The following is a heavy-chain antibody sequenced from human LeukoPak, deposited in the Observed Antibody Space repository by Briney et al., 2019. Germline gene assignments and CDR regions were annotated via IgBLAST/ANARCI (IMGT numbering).Heavy chain of an antibody. CDR2: ISSSGSTI. Sequence: PGGSLRLSCAASGFTFSSYEMNWVRQAPGKGLEWVSYISSSGSTIYYADSVKGRFTISRDNAENTLYLQMNSLRVEDTAVYYCARDRGINMVRGVIDYWGQGTLVTVSS. CDR1: GFTFSSYE. D-gene: IGHD3-10*01. J-gene: IGHJ4*02. CDR3: ARDRGINMVRGVIDY. V-gene: IGHV3-48*03.